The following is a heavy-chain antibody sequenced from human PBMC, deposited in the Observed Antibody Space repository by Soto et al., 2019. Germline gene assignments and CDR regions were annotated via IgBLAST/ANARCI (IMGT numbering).Heavy chain of an antibody. D-gene: IGHD3-22*01. CDR3: AAGVEIVVVTYDAFDI. J-gene: IGHJ3*02. Sequence: GGSLRLSCAASGFTFSSYEMNWVRQAPGKGLEWVSYISSSGSTIYYADSVKGRFTIPRDNAKNSLYLQMNSLRAEDTAVYYCAAGVEIVVVTYDAFDIWGQGTMVTVSS. V-gene: IGHV3-48*03. CDR1: GFTFSSYE. CDR2: ISSSGSTI.